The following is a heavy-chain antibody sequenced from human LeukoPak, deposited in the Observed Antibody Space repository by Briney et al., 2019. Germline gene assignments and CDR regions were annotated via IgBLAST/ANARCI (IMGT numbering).Heavy chain of an antibody. CDR1: GFTVSSNY. CDR2: IYSGGST. J-gene: IGHJ4*02. V-gene: IGHV3-53*01. D-gene: IGHD3-10*01. Sequence: PGGPLRLSCAASGFTVSSNYMSWVRQAPGKGLEWVSVIYSGGSTYYADSVKGRFTISRDNSKNTLYLQMNSLRAEDTAVYYCARVTYYYGSGSYYYFDYWGQGTLVTVSS. CDR3: ARVTYYYGSGSYYYFDY.